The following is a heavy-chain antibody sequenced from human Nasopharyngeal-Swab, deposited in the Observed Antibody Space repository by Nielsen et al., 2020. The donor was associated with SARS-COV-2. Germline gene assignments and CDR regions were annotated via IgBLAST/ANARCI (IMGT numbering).Heavy chain of an antibody. Sequence: GESLKISCAASGFTFSSYEMNWVRQVPGKGLEWVSYISRSGGTIYYADSVKGRFTISRDNAKNSLYLQMNSLRAEDTAVYYCARGVYDSSGYYYPWGQGILVTVSS. CDR3: ARGVYDSSGYYYP. D-gene: IGHD3-22*01. CDR1: GFTFSSYE. V-gene: IGHV3-48*03. J-gene: IGHJ5*02. CDR2: ISRSGGTI.